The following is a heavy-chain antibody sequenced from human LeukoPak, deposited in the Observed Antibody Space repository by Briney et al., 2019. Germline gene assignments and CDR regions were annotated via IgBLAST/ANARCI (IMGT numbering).Heavy chain of an antibody. CDR3: ARRGLDWNVFDY. CDR1: GGSISSSEYY. J-gene: IGHJ4*02. D-gene: IGHD1-1*01. CDR2: IHYSGSS. Sequence: PSETLSLTCTVSGGSISSSEYYWVWIRQPPGKGLEWIANIHYSGSSYYNPSLKSRVTISVDTSKNQFSLKVNSVTAADTAVYYCARRGLDWNVFDYWGQGTLVTVPS. V-gene: IGHV4-39*01.